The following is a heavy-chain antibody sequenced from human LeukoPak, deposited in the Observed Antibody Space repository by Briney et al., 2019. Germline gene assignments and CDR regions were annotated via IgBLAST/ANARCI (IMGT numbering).Heavy chain of an antibody. CDR1: GFTFSSYS. J-gene: IGHJ6*02. CDR3: ARGLRFLGLYYYGMDV. D-gene: IGHD3-3*01. Sequence: PGGSLRLSCAASGFTFSSYSMNWVRQAPGKGLEWVSSISSSSSYIYYADSVKGRFTISRDNAKNSLYLQMNSLRAEDTAVYYCARGLRFLGLYYYGMDVWGQGTTVTVSS. V-gene: IGHV3-21*01. CDR2: ISSSSSYI.